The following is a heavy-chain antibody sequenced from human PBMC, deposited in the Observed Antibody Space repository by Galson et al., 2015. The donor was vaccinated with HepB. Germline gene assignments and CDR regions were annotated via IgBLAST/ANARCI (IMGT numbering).Heavy chain of an antibody. Sequence: TLSLTCTVSGGSISSGGYYWSWIRQHPGKGPEWIGYIYDKGTTYYSPSLKSRITISLDTSKNQFSLKLSSVTAADTAIYYCARSGSYGGHFDHWGQGTLVTVSS. CDR3: ARSGSYGGHFDH. D-gene: IGHD4-23*01. CDR2: IYDKGTT. V-gene: IGHV4-31*03. CDR1: GGSISSGGYY. J-gene: IGHJ4*02.